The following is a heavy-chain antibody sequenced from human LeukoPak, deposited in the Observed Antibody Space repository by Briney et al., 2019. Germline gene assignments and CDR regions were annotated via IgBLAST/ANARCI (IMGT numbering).Heavy chain of an antibody. Sequence: AASVKVSCKVSGYTFTGCCMHWGRKAPGQGLEWMGRINPNRGGTNYAQKVRGRVTITRDTTISTTYMELSGLRSDDTAVYYCARGGKNYYDSSGYYSLFDYWGQGTLVTVSS. V-gene: IGHV1-2*06. J-gene: IGHJ4*02. CDR1: GYTFTGCC. D-gene: IGHD3-22*01. CDR2: INPNRGGT. CDR3: ARGGKNYYDSSGYYSLFDY.